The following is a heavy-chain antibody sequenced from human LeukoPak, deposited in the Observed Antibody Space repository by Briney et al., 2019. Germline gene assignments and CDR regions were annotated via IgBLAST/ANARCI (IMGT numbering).Heavy chain of an antibody. D-gene: IGHD1-26*01. CDR1: GFTFSSYW. CDR3: ARDLTGIVGATAYFDY. J-gene: IGHJ4*02. V-gene: IGHV3-7*01. Sequence: GGSLRLSCAASGFTFSSYWMSWVRQAPGKGLEWVANIKQDGSEKYYVDSVKGRFTISRDNAKNSLYLQMNSLRAEDTAVYYCARDLTGIVGATAYFDYCGQGTLVTVSS. CDR2: IKQDGSEK.